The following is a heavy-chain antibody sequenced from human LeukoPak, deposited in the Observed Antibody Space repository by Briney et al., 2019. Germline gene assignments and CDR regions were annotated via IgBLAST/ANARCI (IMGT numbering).Heavy chain of an antibody. J-gene: IGHJ4*02. CDR1: GYTFTNSW. D-gene: IGHD5-18*01. Sequence: GESLKISCKGSGYTFTNSWIAWVRQMPGKGLEWMGIIYPDDSNTIYSPSFQGQVTISADKSINTAYLQWRSLEASDSAMYYCARRTNSYSYLVDYWGQGTLVSVSS. V-gene: IGHV5-51*01. CDR3: ARRTNSYSYLVDY. CDR2: IYPDDSNT.